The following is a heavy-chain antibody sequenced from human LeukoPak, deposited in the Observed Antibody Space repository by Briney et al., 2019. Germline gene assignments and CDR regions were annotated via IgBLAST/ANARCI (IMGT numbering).Heavy chain of an antibody. CDR1: GFTFSSYG. D-gene: IGHD3-10*01. CDR2: ISGSGGST. CDR3: ASGSGSYRTPYYYMDV. J-gene: IGHJ6*03. Sequence: GGSLRLSCAASGFTFSSYGMSWVRQAPGKGLEWVSAISGSGGSTYYADSVKGRFTISRDNSKNTLYLQMNSLRAEDTAVYYCASGSGSYRTPYYYMDVWGTGTTVTVSS. V-gene: IGHV3-23*01.